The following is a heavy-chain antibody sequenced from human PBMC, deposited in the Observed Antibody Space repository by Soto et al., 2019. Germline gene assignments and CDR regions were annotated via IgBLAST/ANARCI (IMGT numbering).Heavy chain of an antibody. V-gene: IGHV5-51*01. CDR1: GYSFTSYW. Sequence: GESLKISCKGSGYSFTSYWIGWVRQMPGKGLEWMGIIYPGDSDTRYSPSFQGQVTISADKSISTAYLQWSSLKASDTAMYYCARKLGYCSGGSCYPGNAFDIWGQGTMVTVSS. J-gene: IGHJ3*02. D-gene: IGHD2-15*01. CDR3: ARKLGYCSGGSCYPGNAFDI. CDR2: IYPGDSDT.